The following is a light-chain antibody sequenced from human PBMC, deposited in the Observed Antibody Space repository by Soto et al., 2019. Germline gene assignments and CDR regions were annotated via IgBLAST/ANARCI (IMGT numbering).Light chain of an antibody. CDR1: QSFRGL. CDR2: DAY. J-gene: IGKJ5*01. Sequence: EVVLTQSPFTLSLSPGERATLSCRASQSFRGLLAWYQQKPGQAPRLLIYDAYNRATGIPPSFSGSGSGTDFTLTISSLEPEDSSVYYCQQRHLWPITFGQGTRLEIK. V-gene: IGKV3-11*01. CDR3: QQRHLWPIT.